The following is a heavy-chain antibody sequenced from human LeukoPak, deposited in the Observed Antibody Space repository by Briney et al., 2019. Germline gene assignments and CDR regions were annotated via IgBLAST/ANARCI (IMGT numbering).Heavy chain of an antibody. CDR2: INHSGST. D-gene: IGHD3-9*01. Sequence: SETLSLTCAVYGGSFSGYYWGWIRQPPGKGLEWIGEINHSGSTNYNPSLKSRVTISVDTSKNQFSLKLSSVTAADTAVYYCARRRYFDWLSPFDYWGQGTLVTVSS. CDR1: GGSFSGYY. V-gene: IGHV4-34*01. CDR3: ARRRYFDWLSPFDY. J-gene: IGHJ4*02.